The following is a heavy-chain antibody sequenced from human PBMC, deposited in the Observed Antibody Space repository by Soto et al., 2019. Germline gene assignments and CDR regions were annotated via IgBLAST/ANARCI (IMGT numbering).Heavy chain of an antibody. CDR1: GGSINTFDFS. CDR3: ARGMTIFGVAPGGGVDV. J-gene: IGHJ6*02. D-gene: IGHD3-3*01. V-gene: IGHV4-30-2*01. Sequence: PSETLSLTCAVSGGSINTFDFSWSWIRQPPGRGLEWIGSIYQSGRTYYIPSLKSRVTMSLEKSKNQFSLKINSVVAADTAINYCARGMTIFGVAPGGGVDVWGQGTTVTVSS. CDR2: IYQSGRT.